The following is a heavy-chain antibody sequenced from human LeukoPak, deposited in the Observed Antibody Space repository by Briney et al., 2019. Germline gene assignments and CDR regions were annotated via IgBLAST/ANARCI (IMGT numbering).Heavy chain of an antibody. J-gene: IGHJ4*02. CDR2: INPNSGGT. Sequence: EASVKVSCKASGYTFTGYYMHWVRQAPGQGLEWMGWINPNSGGTNYAQKFQGRVTMARDTSISTAYMELSRLRSDDTAVYYCARGLGFLEWPYMDWGQGTLVTVSS. CDR1: GYTFTGYY. CDR3: ARGLGFLEWPYMD. D-gene: IGHD3-3*01. V-gene: IGHV1-2*02.